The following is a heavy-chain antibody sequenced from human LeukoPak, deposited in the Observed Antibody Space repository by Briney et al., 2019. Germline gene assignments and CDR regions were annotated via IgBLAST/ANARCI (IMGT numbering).Heavy chain of an antibody. CDR2: INPNSGGT. CDR1: GYSFTGYY. D-gene: IGHD1-7*01. V-gene: IGHV1-2*02. J-gene: IGHJ5*02. CDR3: ARDLTGTTSGWFDP. Sequence: GASVKVSCKASGYSFTGYYMHWVRQAPGQRLEWIGWINPNSGGTNYAQQFQGTVTMTRDTSISTAYIELSRLRSDDTAVYYCARDLTGTTSGWFDPWGQGTLVTVSS.